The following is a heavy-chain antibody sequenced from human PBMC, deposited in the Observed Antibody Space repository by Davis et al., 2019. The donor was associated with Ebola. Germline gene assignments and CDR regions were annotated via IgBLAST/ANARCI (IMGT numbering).Heavy chain of an antibody. D-gene: IGHD1-26*01. CDR1: GFTFDDYT. Sequence: GESLKISCAASGFTFDDYTMHWVRQAPGKGLEWVSLISWDGGSTYYADSVKGRFTISRDNSKNSLYLQMNSLRTEDTALYYCAKVRIPWELKGAFDIWGQGTMVTVSS. J-gene: IGHJ3*02. CDR2: ISWDGGST. V-gene: IGHV3-43*01. CDR3: AKVRIPWELKGAFDI.